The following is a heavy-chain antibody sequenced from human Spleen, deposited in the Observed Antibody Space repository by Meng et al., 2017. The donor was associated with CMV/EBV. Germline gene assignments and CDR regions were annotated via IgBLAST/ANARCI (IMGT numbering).Heavy chain of an antibody. Sequence: LRHSCAASGFTFSDYYLGWIRQAPGKGLEWVSYISSSGSTIYYADSVKGRFTISRDNAKNSLYLQMNSLRGEDTAVYYCGRGKHYFDYWGQGTLVTVSS. V-gene: IGHV3-11*04. CDR3: GRGKHYFDY. J-gene: IGHJ4*02. CDR1: GFTFSDYY. CDR2: ISSSGSTI.